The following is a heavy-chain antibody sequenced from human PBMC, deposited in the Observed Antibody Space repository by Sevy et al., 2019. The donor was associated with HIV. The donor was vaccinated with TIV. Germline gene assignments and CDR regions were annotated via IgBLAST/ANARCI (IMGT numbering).Heavy chain of an antibody. V-gene: IGHV3-20*04. CDR1: GFTFDDYG. D-gene: IGHD3-22*01. J-gene: IGHJ4*02. CDR3: ARDRHGAYYYDSSGYPGDY. CDR2: INWNGGST. Sequence: GGSLRLSCAASGFTFDDYGMSWVRQAPGKGLERVSGINWNGGSTGYADSVKGRFTISRDNAKNSLYLQMNSLRAEDTALYYCARDRHGAYYYDSSGYPGDYWGQGTLVTVSS.